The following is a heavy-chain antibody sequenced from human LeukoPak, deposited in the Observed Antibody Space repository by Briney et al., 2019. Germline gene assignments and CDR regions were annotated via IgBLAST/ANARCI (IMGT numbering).Heavy chain of an antibody. V-gene: IGHV4-34*01. CDR1: GGSFSGYY. J-gene: IGHJ4*02. D-gene: IGHD3-22*01. CDR3: AREYYYDSSGYYQVSDY. CDR2: INHSGST. Sequence: SETPSLTCAVYGGSFSGYYWSWIRQPPGKGLEWIGEINHSGSTNYNPSLKSRVTISVDTSKNQFSLKLSSVTAADTAVYYCAREYYYDSSGYYQVSDYWGQGTLVTVSS.